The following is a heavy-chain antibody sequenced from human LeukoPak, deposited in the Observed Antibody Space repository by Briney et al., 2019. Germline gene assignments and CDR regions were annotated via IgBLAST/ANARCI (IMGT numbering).Heavy chain of an antibody. CDR2: IWYDGSNK. CDR3: ARDVPLRSSTSCYPDY. Sequence: PGGSLRLSCASSGFTFISYGMHWVRQAPGKGLEWVAVIWYDGSNKYYADSVKGRFTISRDNSKNTLYLQMNSLRAEDTAVYYCARDVPLRSSTSCYPDYWGQGTLVTVSS. J-gene: IGHJ4*02. V-gene: IGHV3-33*01. CDR1: GFTFISYG. D-gene: IGHD2-2*01.